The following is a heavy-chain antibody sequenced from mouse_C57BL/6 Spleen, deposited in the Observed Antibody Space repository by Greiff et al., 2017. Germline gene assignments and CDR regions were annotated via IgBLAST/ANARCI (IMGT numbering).Heavy chain of an antibody. CDR2: INPSSGYT. CDR3: AREGGLGYFDY. V-gene: IGHV1-7*01. J-gene: IGHJ2*01. CDR1: GYTFTSYW. Sequence: QVQLQQSGAELAKPGASVKLSCKASGYTFTSYWMHWVKQRPGQGLEWIGYINPSSGYTKYNQKFKYKATLTADKSSSTAYMQLSSLTYEDSAVYYCAREGGLGYFDYWGQGTTLTVSS.